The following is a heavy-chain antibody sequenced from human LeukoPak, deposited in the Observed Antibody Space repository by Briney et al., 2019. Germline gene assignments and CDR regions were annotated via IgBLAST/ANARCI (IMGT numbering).Heavy chain of an antibody. V-gene: IGHV4-39*07. CDR3: ARVDSGV. D-gene: IGHD3-10*01. CDR2: INHSGST. CDR1: GVSISSSNSY. J-gene: IGHJ3*01. Sequence: PSETLSLTCTVSGVSISSSNSYWSGIRQPPGKGLEWIGEINHSGSTNYNPSLKSRVTISVDTSKNQFSLKLSSVTAADTAVYYCARVDSGVWGQGTMVTVSS.